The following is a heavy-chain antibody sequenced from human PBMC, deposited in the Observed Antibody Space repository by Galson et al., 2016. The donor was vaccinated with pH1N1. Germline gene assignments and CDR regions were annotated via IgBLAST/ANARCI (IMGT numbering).Heavy chain of an antibody. V-gene: IGHV1-69*13. CDR1: GGTFGSYG. CDR2: IIPIFNTA. CDR3: AVEYYFYTDLSDWYFDL. Sequence: SVKVSCKASGGTFGSYGINWVRQAPGQGLEWMGGIIPIFNTAKYAQNFQGRVTITADESTTTAYMELSSLGFENTAVYCCAVEYYFYTDLSDWYFDLWGRGTLLTVSS. D-gene: IGHD3-10*01. J-gene: IGHJ2*01.